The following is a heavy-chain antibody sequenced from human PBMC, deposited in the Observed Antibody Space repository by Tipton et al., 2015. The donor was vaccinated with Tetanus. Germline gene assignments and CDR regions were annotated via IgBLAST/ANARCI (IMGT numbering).Heavy chain of an antibody. CDR2: IYPGDSDT. CDR3: ARRGGGDLDH. J-gene: IGHJ4*02. V-gene: IGHV5-51*01. CDR1: GFSFPGYY. Sequence: QSGAEVKQPGQSLKISCRGSGFSFPGYYIGWVRQMPGKGLEWMGIIYPGDSDTRYSPSFQGQVTISADKSITTAYLQWSSLRASDTAMYYCARRGGGDLDHWGQGTLVTVSS. D-gene: IGHD2-21*02.